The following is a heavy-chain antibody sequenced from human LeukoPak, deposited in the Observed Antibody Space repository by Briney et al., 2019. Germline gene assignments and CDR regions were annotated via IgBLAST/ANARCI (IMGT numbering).Heavy chain of an antibody. J-gene: IGHJ6*03. CDR1: GGSISSGSYY. V-gene: IGHV4-61*02. CDR3: ARGDGYFYYYYMDV. CDR2: IYTSGST. Sequence: SETLSLTCTVSGGSISSGSYYWSWIRQPAGKGLEWIGRIYTSGSTNYNPSLKSRVTISVDTSKNQFSLKLSSVTAADTAVYYCARGDGYFYYYYMDVWGKGTTVTVSS. D-gene: IGHD5-24*01.